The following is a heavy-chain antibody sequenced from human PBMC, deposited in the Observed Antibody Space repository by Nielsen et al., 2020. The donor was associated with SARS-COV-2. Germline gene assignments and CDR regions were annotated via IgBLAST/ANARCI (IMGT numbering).Heavy chain of an antibody. D-gene: IGHD3-3*01. J-gene: IGHJ6*02. CDR1: GFTFSNAW. Sequence: GESLKISCAASGFTFSNAWMSWVRQAPGKGLEWVGRIKSKTDGGTTDYAAPVKGRFTISRDDSKNTLYLQMNSLKTEDTAVYYCTTLFLEWLLAPWGMDVWGQGTTVTVSS. V-gene: IGHV3-15*01. CDR2: IKSKTDGGTT. CDR3: TTLFLEWLLAPWGMDV.